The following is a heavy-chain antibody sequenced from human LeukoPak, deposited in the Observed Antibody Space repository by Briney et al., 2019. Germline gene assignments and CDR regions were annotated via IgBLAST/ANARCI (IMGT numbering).Heavy chain of an antibody. CDR3: ARDHSSSCQLFDY. J-gene: IGHJ4*02. V-gene: IGHV1-18*01. Sequence: ASVKVSCKASGYTFTSYSISWVRQAPGQGLEGMGWISAYNGNTNYAQKLQGRVTMTTDTSTTTAYMELRNLRSDDTAVYYCARDHSSSCQLFDYWGQGTLVTVSS. CDR1: GYTFTSYS. D-gene: IGHD6-13*01. CDR2: ISAYNGNT.